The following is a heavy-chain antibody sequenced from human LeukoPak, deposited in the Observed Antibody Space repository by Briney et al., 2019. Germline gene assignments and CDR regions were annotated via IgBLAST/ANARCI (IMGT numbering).Heavy chain of an antibody. D-gene: IGHD3-3*01. J-gene: IGHJ1*01. Sequence: PGGSLRLSCAASGFTFSSYAMSWVRQAPGKGLEWVSAISGSGGSTYYADSVKGRFSISRDNSKDTLYLQMNTLRAEDTAVYYCARGSNPKTYDFWSGPELQHWGQGTLVTVSS. CDR3: ARGSNPKTYDFWSGPELQH. V-gene: IGHV3-23*01. CDR2: ISGSGGST. CDR1: GFTFSSYA.